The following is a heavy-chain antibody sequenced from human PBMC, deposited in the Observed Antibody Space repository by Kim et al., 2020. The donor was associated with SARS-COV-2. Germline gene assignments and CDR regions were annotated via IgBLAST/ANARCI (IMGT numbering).Heavy chain of an antibody. D-gene: IGHD2-21*01. J-gene: IGHJ4*02. CDR3: AKDLRGGNIVRYFDY. CDR2: ITGDDVDT. Sequence: GGSLRLSCAVSGFTFSNYIISWVRQAPGKGLEWVSSITGDDVDTYYADSVRGRFTISRDNSKNTLYLQINSLRAEDTAKYYCAKDLRGGNIVRYFDYWGQGTVVTVSS. CDR1: GFTFSNYI. V-gene: IGHV3-23*01.